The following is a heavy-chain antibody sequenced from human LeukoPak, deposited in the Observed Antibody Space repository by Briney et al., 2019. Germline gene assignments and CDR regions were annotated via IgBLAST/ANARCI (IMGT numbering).Heavy chain of an antibody. CDR1: GGSISSGDYY. CDR2: IYYSGST. V-gene: IGHV4-30-4*01. CDR3: ARGPHYYYYGMDV. Sequence: PSQTLSLTCTVSGGSISSGDYYWSWIRQPPGKGLEWIGYIYYSGSTYYNPSLKSRVTISVDTSKNQLSLKLSSVTAADTAVYYCARGPHYYYYGMDVWGQGITVTVSS. J-gene: IGHJ6*02.